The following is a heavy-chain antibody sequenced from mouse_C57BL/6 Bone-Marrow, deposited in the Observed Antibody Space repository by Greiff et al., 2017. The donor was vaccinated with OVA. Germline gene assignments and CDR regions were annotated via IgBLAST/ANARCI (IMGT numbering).Heavy chain of an antibody. CDR1: GYSITSGYY. D-gene: IGHD2-3*01. CDR2: ISYDGSN. J-gene: IGHJ3*01. CDR3: ARDGYYDPSFAY. Sequence: VQLKESGPGLVKPSQSLSLTCSVTGYSITSGYYWNWIRQFPGNNLEWMGYISYDGSNNYNPSLKNRISITRDTSKNQFFLKLNSVTTEDTATYYCARDGYYDPSFAYWGQGTLVTVSA. V-gene: IGHV3-6*01.